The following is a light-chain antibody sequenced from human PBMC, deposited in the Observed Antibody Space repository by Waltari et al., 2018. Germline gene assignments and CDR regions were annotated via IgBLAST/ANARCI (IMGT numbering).Light chain of an antibody. Sequence: IVMTQSSLSLPVTPGEPASLSCTSSQSLLHRNGYNYLDWYLQKPGQSPQLLIYLGSNRASGVPDRFSGSGSGTDFTLKISRVEAEDVGVYYCMQALQTPRTFGQGTKVEIK. CDR1: QSLLHRNGYNY. CDR3: MQALQTPRT. V-gene: IGKV2-28*01. CDR2: LGS. J-gene: IGKJ1*01.